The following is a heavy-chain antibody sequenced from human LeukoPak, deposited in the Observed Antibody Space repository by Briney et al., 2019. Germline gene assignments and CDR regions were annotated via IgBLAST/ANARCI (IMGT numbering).Heavy chain of an antibody. J-gene: IGHJ4*02. CDR1: AFSFSSYA. Sequence: GGSLRLSCAASAFSFSSYAMSWVRQAPGKGLEWVSIIFGAGKNTTYYADSVKGRFTVSRDNSKNTLYLQMTNLRPEDTAKYYCAKRNTMIRGGPSFDYWGQGILVAVSS. CDR2: IFGAGKNTT. D-gene: IGHD3-10*01. CDR3: AKRNTMIRGGPSFDY. V-gene: IGHV3-23*03.